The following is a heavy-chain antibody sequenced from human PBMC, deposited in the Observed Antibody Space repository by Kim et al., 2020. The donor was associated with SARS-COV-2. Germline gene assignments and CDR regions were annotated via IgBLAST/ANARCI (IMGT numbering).Heavy chain of an antibody. CDR1: GYTFNGYG. CDR3: ARDRQGYCGSSTCYSGSGAFDI. J-gene: IGHJ3*02. D-gene: IGHD2-15*01. V-gene: IGHV7-4-1*02. Sequence: ASVKVSCKASGYTFNGYGIHWVRQAPGQGLEWMGWINTYTGSPIYAQGFRGRFVFSLDTSVSTTSLQISSLKAEDTAVFYCARDRQGYCGSSTCYSGSGAFDILGQGTMVTVSS. CDR2: INTYTGSP.